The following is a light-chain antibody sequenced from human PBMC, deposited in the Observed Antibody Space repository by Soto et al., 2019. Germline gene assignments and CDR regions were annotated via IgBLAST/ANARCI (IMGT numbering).Light chain of an antibody. CDR2: GAS. V-gene: IGKV3-15*01. Sequence: DIVMTQSPATLPVSPGERATLSCRASQSVSSNLAWYQQKPGQAPRFLIYGASTRATGIPARFSGSGSGTEFTLTISSLQSEDFAVYYCQHYGSSPIFTFGPGTKVDIK. J-gene: IGKJ3*01. CDR3: QHYGSSPIFT. CDR1: QSVSSN.